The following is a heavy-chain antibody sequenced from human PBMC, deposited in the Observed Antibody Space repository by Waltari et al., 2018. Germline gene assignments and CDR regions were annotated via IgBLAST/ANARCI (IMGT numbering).Heavy chain of an antibody. J-gene: IGHJ5*02. V-gene: IGHV4-59*12. Sequence: QVQLQESGPGLVTPSETLSLTCAVPGYSFSSYWWSWLRQPPGKGLEWIGEINDNSGSTNYNPSLKSRVTISKDASKNQFSLKLTSVTAADTAVYYCARDDSCIGSSCYADRFDVWGPGVLVTVSS. D-gene: IGHD2-15*01. CDR3: ARDDSCIGSSCYADRFDV. CDR1: GYSFSSYW. CDR2: INDNSGST.